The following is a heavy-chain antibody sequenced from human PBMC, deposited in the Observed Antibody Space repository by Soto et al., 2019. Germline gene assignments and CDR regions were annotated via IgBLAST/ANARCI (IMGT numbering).Heavy chain of an antibody. CDR1: GFTFSSYA. CDR2: IDGSGVSP. D-gene: IGHD3-22*01. V-gene: IGHV3-23*01. Sequence: EVPLLESGGGLVQPGGSLRLSCAASGFTFSSYAMSWVRQAPGKGLEWVATIDGSGVSPTYADSVRGRFTVSRDNSKNPLYMQMYSLGVEDTAVYYCAKDAPGSGWLSDSWGQGTLVTVSS. J-gene: IGHJ4*02. CDR3: AKDAPGSGWLSDS.